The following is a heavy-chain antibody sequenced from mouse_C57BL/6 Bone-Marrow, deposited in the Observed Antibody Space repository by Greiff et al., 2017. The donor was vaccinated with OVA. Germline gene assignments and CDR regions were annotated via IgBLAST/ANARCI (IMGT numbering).Heavy chain of an antibody. D-gene: IGHD1-1*01. Sequence: QVHVKQPGAELVKPGASVKLSCKASGYTFTSYWMHWVKQRPGQGLEWIGMIHPNSGSTNYNEKFKSKATLTVDKSSSTAYMQLSSLTSEDSAVYYCARHYYGSSFWYCDVWGTGTTVTVSS. V-gene: IGHV1-64*01. CDR3: ARHYYGSSFWYCDV. CDR1: GYTFTSYW. J-gene: IGHJ1*03. CDR2: IHPNSGST.